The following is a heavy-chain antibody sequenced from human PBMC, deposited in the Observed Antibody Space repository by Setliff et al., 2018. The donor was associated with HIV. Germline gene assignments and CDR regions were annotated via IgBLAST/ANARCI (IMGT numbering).Heavy chain of an antibody. CDR3: ARVVDRDYDFWSAYEY. V-gene: IGHV1-58*01. CDR2: IVVGSGET. J-gene: IGHJ4*02. D-gene: IGHD3-3*01. CDR1: GFTFTNSA. Sequence: SVKVSCKASGFTFTNSAVQWVRQARGQRLEWIGWIVVGSGETSYAEKFRGRVTMTRDTSLSTAYMELSWLTSDDTAVYYCARVVDRDYDFWSAYEYWGQGTMVTVSS.